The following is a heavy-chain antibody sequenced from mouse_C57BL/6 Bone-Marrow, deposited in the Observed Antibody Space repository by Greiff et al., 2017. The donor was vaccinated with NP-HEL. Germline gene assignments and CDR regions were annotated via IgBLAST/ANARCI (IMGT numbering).Heavy chain of an antibody. D-gene: IGHD3-2*02. CDR2: IYPRSGNT. J-gene: IGHJ4*01. V-gene: IGHV1-81*01. Sequence: QVQLKQSGAELARPGASVKLSCKASGYTFTSYGISWVKQRTGQGLEWIGEIYPRSGNTYYNEKFKGKATLTADKSSSTAYMELRSLTSEDSAVYFCARQLRLRPPYYAMDYWGQGTSVTVSS. CDR3: ARQLRLRPPYYAMDY. CDR1: GYTFTSYG.